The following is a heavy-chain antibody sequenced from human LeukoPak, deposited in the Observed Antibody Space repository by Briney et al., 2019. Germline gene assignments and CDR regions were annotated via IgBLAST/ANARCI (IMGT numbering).Heavy chain of an antibody. CDR3: ARQGRYCSSTSCRGGLNWFDP. CDR2: IYYSGST. V-gene: IGHV4-39*01. CDR1: GGSISSSSYY. Sequence: SETLSLTCTVSGGSISSSSYYWGWIRQPPGKGLEWIGSIYYSGSTYYNPSPKSRVTISVDTSKNQFSLKLSSVTAADTAVYYCARQGRYCSSTSCRGGLNWFDPWGQGTLVTVSS. D-gene: IGHD2-2*01. J-gene: IGHJ5*02.